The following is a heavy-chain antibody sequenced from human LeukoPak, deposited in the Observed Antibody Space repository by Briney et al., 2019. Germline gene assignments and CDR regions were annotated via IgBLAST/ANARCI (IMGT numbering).Heavy chain of an antibody. CDR3: VRDYSNFVQGD. CDR2: IYSGGET. CDR1: GDSISSSHYY. Sequence: SETLSLTCTVSGDSISSSHYYWGWIRQSPGKGLEWIGSIYSGGETHYNPSLNSRVTIFLDTSENRFSLNLISVTATDTAVYYCVRDYSNFVQGDWGQGTLVTVSS. J-gene: IGHJ4*02. D-gene: IGHD4-11*01. V-gene: IGHV4-39*02.